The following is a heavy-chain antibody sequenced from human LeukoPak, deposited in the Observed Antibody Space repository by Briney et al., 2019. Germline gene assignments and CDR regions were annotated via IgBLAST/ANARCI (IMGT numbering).Heavy chain of an antibody. V-gene: IGHV3-7*03. J-gene: IGHJ2*01. CDR2: IKQDGSEK. CDR1: GFTCSSYW. CDR3: AKLVVVTATYWYFDL. D-gene: IGHD2-21*02. Sequence: GGSLRLSCAASGFTCSSYWMSWVRQAPGRGLQWVANIKQDGSEKYYADSVEGRFTISRDNAENTLYLQMNSLRAEDTAVYYCAKLVVVTATYWYFDLWGRGTLVGVSS.